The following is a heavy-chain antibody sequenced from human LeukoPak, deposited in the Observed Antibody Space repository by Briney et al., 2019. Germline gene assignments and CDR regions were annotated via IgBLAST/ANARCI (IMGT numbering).Heavy chain of an antibody. J-gene: IGHJ6*03. V-gene: IGHV1-2*02. CDR3: ARDHEPMGAYYYYMDV. CDR2: INPNSGGT. CDR1: GYTFTGHY. Sequence: GASVKVSCKASGYTFTGHYIHWVRQAPGQGLEWMGWINPNSGGTNYAQKFQGRVTMTRDTSISTAYMELSRLRSDDTAVYYCARDHEPMGAYYYYMDVWGKGTTVTISS. D-gene: IGHD3-10*01.